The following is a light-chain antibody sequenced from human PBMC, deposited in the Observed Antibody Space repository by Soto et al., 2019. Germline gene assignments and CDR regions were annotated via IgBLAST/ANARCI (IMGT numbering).Light chain of an antibody. CDR3: CSYAGIYSWL. Sequence: QSALTQPRSVSGSPGQSVTISCTGTSSDVGGYNYVSWYQQHPGEAPKLMIYDVTKRPSGVPDRFSGSKSGNTASRTISGLQAEDEADYSCCSYAGIYSWLFVGGTKLNVL. CDR1: SSDVGGYNY. CDR2: DVT. V-gene: IGLV2-11*01. J-gene: IGLJ3*02.